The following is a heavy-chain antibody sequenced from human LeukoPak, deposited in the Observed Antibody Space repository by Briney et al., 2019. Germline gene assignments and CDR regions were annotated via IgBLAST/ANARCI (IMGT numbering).Heavy chain of an antibody. J-gene: IGHJ4*02. CDR2: ISSSSGTI. Sequence: GGSLRLSCAASGFTFSGYAMNWVRQAPGRGLEWVAYISSSSGTIYYTDSVKGRFTISRDNAKNSVFLQMSSLSGGDTAIYYCAKDPPYDSSGYYYPTDYFDYWGQGTLVTVSS. V-gene: IGHV3-48*01. D-gene: IGHD3-22*01. CDR1: GFTFSGYA. CDR3: AKDPPYDSSGYYYPTDYFDY.